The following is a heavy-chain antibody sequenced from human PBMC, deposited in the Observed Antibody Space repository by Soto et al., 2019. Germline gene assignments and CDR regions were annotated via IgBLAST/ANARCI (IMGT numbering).Heavy chain of an antibody. CDR1: GFTVSSNY. CDR2: IYSGDST. D-gene: IGHD2-15*01. V-gene: IGHV3-53*01. CDR3: AGDARYCSGGSCAMFYYYGMDV. J-gene: IGHJ6*02. Sequence: GGSLRLSCAASGFTVSSNYMSWVRQAPGKGLEWVSVIYSGDSTYYADSVKGRFTIARDNSKNTLYLQMNSLRADDTAVYYCAGDARYCSGGSCAMFYYYGMDVWGQGTTVTVSS.